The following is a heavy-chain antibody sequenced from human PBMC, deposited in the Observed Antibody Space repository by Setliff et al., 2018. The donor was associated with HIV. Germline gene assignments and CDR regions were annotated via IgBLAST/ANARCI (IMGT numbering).Heavy chain of an antibody. CDR2: ISGYNGNT. V-gene: IGHV1-18*04. Sequence: ASVKVSCKSSGYNFTDHYIHWVRQAPGQGLEWMGWISGYNGNTNYAQKFQGRVTMTTDTSTSTAYMDLRSLRSEDTAVYYCATSGGFWSTYFWGQGTLVTVSS. CDR3: ATSGGFWSTYF. D-gene: IGHD3-3*01. CDR1: GYNFTDHY. J-gene: IGHJ4*02.